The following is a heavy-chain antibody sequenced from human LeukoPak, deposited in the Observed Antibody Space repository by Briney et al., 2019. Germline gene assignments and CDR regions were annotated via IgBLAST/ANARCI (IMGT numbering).Heavy chain of an antibody. Sequence: ASVKVSCKASGYTYTGYYMHWVRQAPGQGLEWMGWINPNSGGTNYAQKFQGWVTMTRDTSISTAYMELSRLRSDDTAVYYCARATGSGWYLVGEYGMDVWGQGTTVTVSS. J-gene: IGHJ6*02. CDR3: ARATGSGWYLVGEYGMDV. CDR1: GYTYTGYY. V-gene: IGHV1-2*04. CDR2: INPNSGGT. D-gene: IGHD6-19*01.